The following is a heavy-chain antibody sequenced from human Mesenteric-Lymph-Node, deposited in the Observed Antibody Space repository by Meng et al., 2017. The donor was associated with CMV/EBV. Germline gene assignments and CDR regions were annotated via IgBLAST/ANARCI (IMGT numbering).Heavy chain of an antibody. D-gene: IGHD3-22*01. CDR3: ARGPRRITMIVVVIRGYFDY. Sequence: FSGYYWRCIRQPPGKELEWIGEINHSGSTNYNPSIKNRDTISVDTSKNQFSLKLSSVTAADTAVYYCARGPRRITMIVVVIRGYFDYWGQGTLVTVSS. J-gene: IGHJ4*02. CDR2: INHSGST. CDR1: FSGYY. V-gene: IGHV4-34*01.